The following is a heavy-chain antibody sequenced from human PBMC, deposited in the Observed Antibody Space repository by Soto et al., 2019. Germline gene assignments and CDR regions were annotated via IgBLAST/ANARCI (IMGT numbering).Heavy chain of an antibody. CDR3: ARDRDSSYFPPPYYFDS. CDR2: ISYDGSKT. V-gene: IGHV3-30*04. D-gene: IGHD4-4*01. CDR1: AFTFRSYT. Sequence: GGSLRLSCAASAFTFRSYTMHWVRQAPGKGLEWVATISYDGSKTNYADSVRGRFTISRDNSKSTLFLQMDSLRPEDTAVYSCARDRDSSYFPPPYYFDSWGQGTLVTVSS. J-gene: IGHJ4*02.